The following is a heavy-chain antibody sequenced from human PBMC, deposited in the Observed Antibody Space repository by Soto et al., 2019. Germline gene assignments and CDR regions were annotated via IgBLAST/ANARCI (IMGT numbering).Heavy chain of an antibody. CDR1: GYTFGSYD. Sequence: QVQLVQSGAEVKEPGASVKVSCRASGYTFGSYDINCVRQAAGQGLEWLGWANPSSGNPGYAQEFQGRVTMARDTSIPTAYMELRSLRSEDTAVYFCARSPACGTCYTDLDLWGQGTLVTVSS. V-gene: IGHV1-8*01. CDR2: ANPSSGNP. D-gene: IGHD2-2*02. CDR3: ARSPACGTCYTDLDL. J-gene: IGHJ4*02.